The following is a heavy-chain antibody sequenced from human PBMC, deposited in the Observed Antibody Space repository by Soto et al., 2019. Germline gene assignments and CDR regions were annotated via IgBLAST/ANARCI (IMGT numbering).Heavy chain of an antibody. CDR3: AKIPTGSGSSKFDY. D-gene: IGHD3-10*01. CDR1: GLTFRTYA. Sequence: GGSLRLSCAASGLTFRTYAMNWVRQAPGKGLEWISAISGSGSFTHYADSVRGRFTISRDNSQNQLYLQMNNLRGDDTAMYYCAKIPTGSGSSKFDYWGQGIQVTV. J-gene: IGHJ4*02. V-gene: IGHV3-23*01. CDR2: ISGSGSFT.